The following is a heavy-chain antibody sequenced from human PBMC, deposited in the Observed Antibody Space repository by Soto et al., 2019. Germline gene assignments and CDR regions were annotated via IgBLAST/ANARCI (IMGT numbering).Heavy chain of an antibody. D-gene: IGHD3-3*01. Sequence: GASVKVSCKASGYTFTSYGISWGRQAPGQGLEWMGWISAYNGNTNYAQKLQGRVTMTTDTSTSTAYMELRSLRSDDTAVYYCARANDFWSGYLGDAFDIWGQGTMVTVSS. CDR2: ISAYNGNT. CDR1: GYTFTSYG. J-gene: IGHJ3*02. CDR3: ARANDFWSGYLGDAFDI. V-gene: IGHV1-18*01.